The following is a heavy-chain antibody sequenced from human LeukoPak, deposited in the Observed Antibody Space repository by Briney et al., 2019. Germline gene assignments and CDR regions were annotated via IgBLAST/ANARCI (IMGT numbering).Heavy chain of an antibody. V-gene: IGHV3-23*01. CDR1: GFTFSSSA. D-gene: IGHD6-19*01. Sequence: GGSLRRSCAASGFTFSSSAMSWVRQAPGKGLEWVSVISGSGDSAHYADSVKGRFTISRDNSKNTLYLQMNSLRAEDTAVYYCARQRLGDYWGQGSLVTVSS. CDR3: ARQRLGDY. CDR2: ISGSGDSA. J-gene: IGHJ4*02.